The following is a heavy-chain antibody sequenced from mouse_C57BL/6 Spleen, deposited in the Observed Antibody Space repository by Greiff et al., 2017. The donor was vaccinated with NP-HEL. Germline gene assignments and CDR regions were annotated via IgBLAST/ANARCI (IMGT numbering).Heavy chain of an antibody. CDR3: ARGDWDGVDY. CDR2: IYPGDGDT. J-gene: IGHJ2*01. CDR1: GYAFSSSW. D-gene: IGHD4-1*01. V-gene: IGHV1-82*01. Sequence: VQLQESGPELVKPGASVKLSCKASGYAFSSSWMNWVKQRPGTGLEWIGRIYPGDGDTNYNGKFKGKATLTADKSSSTAYMQLSSLTSEDSAVYFCARGDWDGVDYWGQGTTLTVSS.